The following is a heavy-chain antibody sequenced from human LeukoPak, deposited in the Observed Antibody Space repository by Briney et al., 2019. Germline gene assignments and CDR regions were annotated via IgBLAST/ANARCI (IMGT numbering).Heavy chain of an antibody. CDR1: GGSISSYY. CDR2: IYHSGST. CDR3: ARLVAVTLPYYFDY. J-gene: IGHJ4*02. Sequence: SETLSLTCTVSGGSISSYYWSWIRQPPGKGLECIGYIYHSGSTKYNPSPRSRVTISVDTSKNQFSLKLSSVTAADTAVYYCARLVAVTLPYYFDYWGQGTLVTVSS. V-gene: IGHV4-59*08. D-gene: IGHD2-21*02.